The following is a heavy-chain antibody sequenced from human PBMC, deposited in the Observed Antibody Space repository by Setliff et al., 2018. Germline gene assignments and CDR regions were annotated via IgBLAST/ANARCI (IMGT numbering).Heavy chain of an antibody. D-gene: IGHD5-18*01. CDR3: VRGGAPGYSYET. CDR2: ISSGGSST. Sequence: GGSLRLSCAASGFTFSDYYMSWLRQAPGKGLEWVSHISSGGSSTYYADSVKGRFTISRDNAKKSLYLQMNSLRAEDTAMYYCVRGGAPGYSYETWGQGTLVTVSS. V-gene: IGHV3-11*01. J-gene: IGHJ4*02. CDR1: GFTFSDYY.